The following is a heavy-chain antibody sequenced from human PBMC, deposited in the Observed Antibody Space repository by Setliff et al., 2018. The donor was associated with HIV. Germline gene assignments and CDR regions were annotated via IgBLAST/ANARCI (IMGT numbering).Heavy chain of an antibody. V-gene: IGHV5-51*01. CDR1: GYTLNTYW. CDR3: ARAPNSPYYSNIWYADY. D-gene: IGHD4-4*01. CDR2: IYPGDSDT. J-gene: IGHJ4*02. Sequence: GESLKISCKGSGYTLNTYWIGWVRQMPGKGLEWMGIIYPGDSDTRYSPSFQSQVTISADKSTGTAYLEWRSLTASDTAMYFCARAPNSPYYSNIWYADYWGQGTLVTVSS.